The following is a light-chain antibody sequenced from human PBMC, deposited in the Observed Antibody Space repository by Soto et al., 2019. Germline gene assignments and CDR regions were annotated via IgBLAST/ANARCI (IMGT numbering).Light chain of an antibody. CDR2: EGT. V-gene: IGLV2-23*03. CDR3: CSYSGSYTFL. J-gene: IGLJ7*01. CDR1: SSDMGSYSL. Sequence: QSVLTQPASVSGSPGQSITISCTGTSSDMGSYSLVSWYQQYPGKAPKLMIYEGTKRPSGVSNRFSASKSGITASLTISGLRAEDEADYHCCSYSGSYTFLFGGGTQLTVL.